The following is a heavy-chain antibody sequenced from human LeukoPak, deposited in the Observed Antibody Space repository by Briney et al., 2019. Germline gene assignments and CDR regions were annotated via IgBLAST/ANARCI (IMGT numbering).Heavy chain of an antibody. CDR2: INHSGST. D-gene: IGHD3-22*01. Sequence: SETLSLTCAVYGGSFSGYYWSWIRQPPGKGLEWIGEINHSGSTNYNPSLKSRVTISVDTSKNQFSLKLSSATAADTAAYYCARRLLGDSKKFDPWGQGTLVTVSS. CDR1: GGSFSGYY. J-gene: IGHJ5*02. V-gene: IGHV4-34*01. CDR3: ARRLLGDSKKFDP.